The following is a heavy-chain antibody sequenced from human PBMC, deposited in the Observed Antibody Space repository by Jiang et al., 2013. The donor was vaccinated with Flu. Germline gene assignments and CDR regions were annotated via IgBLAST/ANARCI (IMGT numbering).Heavy chain of an antibody. CDR3: ARLIMGPHVIIDY. CDR2: VYYTGST. CDR1: GGSIRSYY. D-gene: IGHD2-8*01. Sequence: LLKPSETLSLSCNVSGGSIRSYYWSWIRQSPAKGLEWLGYVYYTGSTTYNPSLKSRLTMSVDTSKNQFSLNLSSVTAADTAVYYCARLIMGPHVIIDYWGQGTPVTVSS. J-gene: IGHJ4*02. V-gene: IGHV4-59*01.